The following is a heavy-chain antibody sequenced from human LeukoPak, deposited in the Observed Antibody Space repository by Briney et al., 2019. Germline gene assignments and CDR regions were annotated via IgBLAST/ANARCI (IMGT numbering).Heavy chain of an antibody. CDR1: GGSISTYY. J-gene: IGHJ1*01. D-gene: IGHD6-6*01. V-gene: IGHV4-59*01. CDR3: ARGGAARLHFQN. Sequence: SETLSLTCTVSGGSISTYYWNWIRQPPGKGLEWIGYIYHSGSTNYNPSLQSRVTISVDTSKNQFSLNLNSVTAADMAVYYCARGGAARLHFQNWGQGTLVTVSS. CDR2: IYHSGST.